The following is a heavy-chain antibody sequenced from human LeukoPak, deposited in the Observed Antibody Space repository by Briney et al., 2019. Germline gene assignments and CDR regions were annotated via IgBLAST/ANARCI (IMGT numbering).Heavy chain of an antibody. CDR1: GFTFSSYS. J-gene: IGHJ3*02. D-gene: IGHD2-15*01. Sequence: GGSLRLSCAASGFTFSSYSMNWVRQAPGKGLEWVSSISSSSSYIYYADSVKGRFTISRDNAKNSLYLRMNSLRAEDTAVYYCARYCSGGSCYAYSGSYYEIWGQGTMVTVSS. V-gene: IGHV3-21*01. CDR3: ARYCSGGSCYAYSGSYYEI. CDR2: ISSSSSYI.